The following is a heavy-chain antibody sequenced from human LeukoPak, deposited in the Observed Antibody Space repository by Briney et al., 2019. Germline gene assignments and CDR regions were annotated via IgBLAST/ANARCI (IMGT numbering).Heavy chain of an antibody. D-gene: IGHD2-15*01. J-gene: IGHJ5*02. CDR1: GYTFTGYY. Sequence: ASVKVSCKASGYTFTGYYMHWVRQAPGQGLEWMGWINPNSGGTNYAQKFQGRVTMTRDTSISTAYMELSRLRSDDTAVYYCARDLRYCSGGSCYRGNWFGPWGQGTLVTVSS. V-gene: IGHV1-2*02. CDR3: ARDLRYCSGGSCYRGNWFGP. CDR2: INPNSGGT.